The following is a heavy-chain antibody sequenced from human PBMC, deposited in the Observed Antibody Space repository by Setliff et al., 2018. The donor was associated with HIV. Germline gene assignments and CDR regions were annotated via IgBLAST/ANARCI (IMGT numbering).Heavy chain of an antibody. CDR3: ARHRDPPGTSWTYYYYYMDL. D-gene: IGHD6-13*01. J-gene: IGHJ6*03. CDR1: GGSISSSSYF. Sequence: KSSETLSLTCAVSGGSISSSSYFWGWIRQPPGKGLEWIGSMHYSGTTYYNLSLKSRATISVDKSKNQFSLKLSSVTAADTAVYYCARHRDPPGTSWTYYYYYMDLWGEGTTVTVSS. CDR2: MHYSGTT. V-gene: IGHV4-39*01.